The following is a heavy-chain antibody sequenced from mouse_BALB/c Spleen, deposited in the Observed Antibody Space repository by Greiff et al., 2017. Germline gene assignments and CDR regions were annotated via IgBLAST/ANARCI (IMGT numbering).Heavy chain of an antibody. D-gene: IGHD1-2*01. J-gene: IGHJ3*01. CDR3: ARWSTAFAY. V-gene: IGHV1-9*01. CDR2: ILPGSGST. Sequence: VQLQQSGAELMKPGASVKISCKATGYTFSSYWIEWVKQRPGHGLEWIGEILPGSGSTNYNEKFKGKATFTADTSSNTAYMQLSSLTSEDSAVYYCARWSTAFAYWGQGTLVTVSA. CDR1: GYTFSSYW.